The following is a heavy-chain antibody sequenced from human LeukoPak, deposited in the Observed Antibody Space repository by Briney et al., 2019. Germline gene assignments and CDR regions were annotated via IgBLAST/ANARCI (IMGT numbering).Heavy chain of an antibody. CDR3: ARQPYYDILTGYYPSYYMDV. CDR1: SGSISSSSYY. Sequence: SETLSLTCTVSSGSISSSSYYWGWIRQPPGKGLEWIGSIYYSGSTYYNPSLKSRVTISVDTSKNQFSLKLSSVTAADTAVYYCARQPYYDILTGYYPSYYMDVWGKGTTVTVSS. V-gene: IGHV4-39*01. D-gene: IGHD3-9*01. J-gene: IGHJ6*03. CDR2: IYYSGST.